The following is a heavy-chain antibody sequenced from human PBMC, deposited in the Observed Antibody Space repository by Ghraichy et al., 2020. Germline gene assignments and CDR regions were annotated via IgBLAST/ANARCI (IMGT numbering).Heavy chain of an antibody. CDR3: VRDAGSRTHGDMDV. CDR2: MRNKANSYTT. CDR1: GFTFSDHY. Sequence: GGSLRLSCAASGFTFSDHYMDWVRQAPGKGLEWVARMRNKANSYTTEYAASVRGRFTISRDDSQNSLYLQMSSLKTEDTAVYYCVRDAGSRTHGDMDVWGEGTTVTVSS. J-gene: IGHJ6*04. V-gene: IGHV3-72*01. D-gene: IGHD3-10*01.